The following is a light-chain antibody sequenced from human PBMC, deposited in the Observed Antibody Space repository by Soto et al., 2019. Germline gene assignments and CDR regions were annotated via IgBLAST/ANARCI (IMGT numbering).Light chain of an antibody. Sequence: QSALTQPASVSGSPGQSITISCTGTSSDVGGYNYVSWYQQHPGKDPKVMIYDVTNRPSDVSNRFSGSKSGNTASLTISGLQGEDEADYYCSSFASGDTIIFGGGTKLTVL. V-gene: IGLV2-14*03. CDR1: SSDVGGYNY. J-gene: IGLJ2*01. CDR3: SSFASGDTII. CDR2: DVT.